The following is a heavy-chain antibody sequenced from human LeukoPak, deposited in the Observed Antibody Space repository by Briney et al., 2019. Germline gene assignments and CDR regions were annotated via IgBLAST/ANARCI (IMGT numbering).Heavy chain of an antibody. D-gene: IGHD1-1*01. CDR2: TSSSDAGT. V-gene: IGHV3-23*01. CDR3: ASYNWNDFGIDY. J-gene: IGHJ4*02. Sequence: LPGGSLRLSCAASGFTLSTYAMSWVRQTPGKGLEWVAATSSSDAGTYHADSVKGRFTISRDNAKNSLYLQMNSLRAEDTAVYYCASYNWNDFGIDYWGQGTLVTVSS. CDR1: GFTLSTYA.